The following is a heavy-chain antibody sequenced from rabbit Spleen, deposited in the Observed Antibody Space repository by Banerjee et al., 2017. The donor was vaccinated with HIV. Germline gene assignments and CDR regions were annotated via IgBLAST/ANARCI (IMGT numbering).Heavy chain of an antibody. Sequence: QSLEESGGDLVQPGASLTLTCTASRFSFSSYYYMCWVRQAPGKGLEWIGYIEPIFGNTYYANWVNGRFTISSHNAQNTLYLQLSSLTAADTATYFCTRDDGSVWGVPLYYFNLWGQGTLVTVS. J-gene: IGHJ4*01. CDR3: TRDDGSVWGVPLYYFNL. D-gene: IGHD4-1*01. V-gene: IGHV1S40*01. CDR1: RFSFSSYYY. CDR2: IEPIFGNT.